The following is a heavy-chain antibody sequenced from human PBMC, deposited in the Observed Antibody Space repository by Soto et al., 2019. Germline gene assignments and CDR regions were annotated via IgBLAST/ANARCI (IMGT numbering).Heavy chain of an antibody. Sequence: QVQLVESGGGVVQPGRSLRLSCAASGFTFSSYGMHWVRQAPGKGLEWVAVISYDGSNKYYADSVKGRFTISRDNSKNTLYLQMNSLRAEDTAVYYCAKTTSYGSGRDYWGQGTLVTVSS. CDR1: GFTFSSYG. J-gene: IGHJ4*02. CDR3: AKTTSYGSGRDY. CDR2: ISYDGSNK. D-gene: IGHD3-10*01. V-gene: IGHV3-30*18.